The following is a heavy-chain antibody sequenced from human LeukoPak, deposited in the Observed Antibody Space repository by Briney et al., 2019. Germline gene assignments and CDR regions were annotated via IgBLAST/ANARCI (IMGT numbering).Heavy chain of an antibody. V-gene: IGHV3-53*01. Sequence: GGSLRLSCAASGFTVSSNYMSWVRQAPGKGLEWVSVIYSGGSTDYADSVKGRFTISRDSSENTLYLQMSSLRAEDTAVYYCATRYSSVWPTLDCWGQGTLVTVSS. CDR3: ATRYSSVWPTLDC. D-gene: IGHD6-19*01. CDR2: IYSGGST. CDR1: GFTVSSNY. J-gene: IGHJ4*02.